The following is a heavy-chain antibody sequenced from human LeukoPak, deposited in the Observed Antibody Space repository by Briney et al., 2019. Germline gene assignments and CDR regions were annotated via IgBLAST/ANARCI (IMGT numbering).Heavy chain of an antibody. CDR1: GFTFSSYS. Sequence: TPGGSLRLSCAASGFTFSSYSMNWVRQAPGKGLEWVSSISSSSSYIYYADSVKGRFTISRDNAKNSLYLQMNSLRAEDTAVYYCASPRGLTTGFDYWGQGTLVTVSS. CDR2: ISSSSSYI. V-gene: IGHV3-21*01. D-gene: IGHD1-1*01. CDR3: ASPRGLTTGFDY. J-gene: IGHJ4*02.